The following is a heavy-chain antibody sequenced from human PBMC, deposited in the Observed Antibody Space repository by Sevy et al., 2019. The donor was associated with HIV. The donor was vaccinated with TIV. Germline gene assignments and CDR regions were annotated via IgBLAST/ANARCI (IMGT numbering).Heavy chain of an antibody. CDR1: GYTFTGYY. CDR2: INPNSGGT. CDR3: ARSRRVYDAFDI. D-gene: IGHD6-13*01. Sequence: ASVKVSCKASGYTFTGYYMHWVRQAPGQGLEWMGWINPNSGGTNYAQKFQGWVTITRDTSISTAYMELSRLRSDDTAVYYCARSRRVYDAFDIWGQGTMVTVSS. V-gene: IGHV1-2*04. J-gene: IGHJ3*02.